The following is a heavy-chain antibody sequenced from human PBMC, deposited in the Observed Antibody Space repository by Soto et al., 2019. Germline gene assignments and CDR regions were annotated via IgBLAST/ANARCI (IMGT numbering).Heavy chain of an antibody. D-gene: IGHD6-13*01. J-gene: IGHJ1*01. Sequence: GASVKVSCKASGGTFSSYTISWVRQAPGQGLEWMGRIIPILGIANYAQKFQGRVTITADKSTSTAYMELSSLRSEDTAVYYCARGGGRAAAGNFQHWGQGTLVTVSS. CDR2: IIPILGIA. V-gene: IGHV1-69*02. CDR1: GGTFSSYT. CDR3: ARGGGRAAAGNFQH.